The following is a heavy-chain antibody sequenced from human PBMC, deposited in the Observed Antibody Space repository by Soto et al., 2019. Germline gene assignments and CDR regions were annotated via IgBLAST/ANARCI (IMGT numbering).Heavy chain of an antibody. CDR1: GYTFTNYY. CDR2: INPSAGST. D-gene: IGHD3-16*01. Sequence: QVQLVQSGAEVKKPGASVKISCKASGYTFTNYYMHWVRQAPGQGLEWMGIINPSAGSTSYAQKFQGRVTMTRDPSTSTVYMELSSLRSGDTAVYYCARDLRQDSSSYWGQGTLVTVSS. J-gene: IGHJ4*02. V-gene: IGHV1-46*01. CDR3: ARDLRQDSSSY.